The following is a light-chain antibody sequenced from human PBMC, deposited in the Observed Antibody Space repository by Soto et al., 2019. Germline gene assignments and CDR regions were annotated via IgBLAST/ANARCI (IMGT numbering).Light chain of an antibody. Sequence: DIQFTQSPSFLSASVGDRVTITCRASQGISSYLAWYQQKPGKAPKLLISTASTLQSGVPSRFRGSGSGTECTLTISRLQPEDFSTYYCQQLNNYPRTFGQGTKVDIK. V-gene: IGKV1-9*01. CDR2: TAS. CDR1: QGISSY. CDR3: QQLNNYPRT. J-gene: IGKJ1*01.